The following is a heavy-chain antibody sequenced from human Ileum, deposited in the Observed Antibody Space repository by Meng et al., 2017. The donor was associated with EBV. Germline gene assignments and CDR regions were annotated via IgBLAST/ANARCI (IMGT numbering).Heavy chain of an antibody. CDR3: ARDRDGYHDY. D-gene: IGHD5-24*01. J-gene: IGHJ4*02. CDR1: CFTFSRYA. Sequence: SGGVFVQPGRALRPADPATCFTFSRYAMRWVRQAPGKGLEWVAVISYDGSNKYYADSVKGRFTFSRDNSKNSLYLQMNSLRAEDTAVYYCARDRDGYHDYWGQGTLVTVSS. V-gene: IGHV3-30*04. CDR2: ISYDGSNK.